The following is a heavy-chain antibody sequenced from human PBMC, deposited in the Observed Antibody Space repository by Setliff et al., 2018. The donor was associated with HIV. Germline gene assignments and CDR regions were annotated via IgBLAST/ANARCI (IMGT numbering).Heavy chain of an antibody. J-gene: IGHJ4*02. Sequence: ASVKVSCKASGYTFSTYAMHWVRQAPGQRLEWMGWISAGKGMTKYSKKFQGRVTLTRDTAASTAHMELSSLRSEDTAVYYCARDIYDSGWFTLEYWGQGTLVTVSS. D-gene: IGHD6-19*01. CDR1: GYTFSTYA. V-gene: IGHV1-3*01. CDR2: ISAGKGMT. CDR3: ARDIYDSGWFTLEY.